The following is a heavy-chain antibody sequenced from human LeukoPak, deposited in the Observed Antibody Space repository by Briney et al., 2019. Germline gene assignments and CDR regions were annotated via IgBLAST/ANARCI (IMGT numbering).Heavy chain of an antibody. V-gene: IGHV5-51*01. CDR2: IYPGDSDT. CDR3: ARITAMVTGGWFDP. J-gene: IGHJ5*02. CDR1: GYSFTSYW. Sequence: GESLKISCKGSGYSFTSYWTGWVRQMPGKGLEGMGIIYPGDSDTRYSPSFQGQVTISADKSISTAYLQWSSLKASHTAMYYCARITAMVTGGWFDPWGQGTLVTVSS. D-gene: IGHD5-18*01.